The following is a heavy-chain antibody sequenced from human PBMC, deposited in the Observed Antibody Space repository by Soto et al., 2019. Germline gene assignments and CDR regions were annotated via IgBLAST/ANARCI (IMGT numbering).Heavy chain of an antibody. Sequence: QVQLQESGPGLVKPSQTLSLTCSVSGGSISSGDYYWSWIRQHPGKGLEWIGYIHYRGITYYNPSLKSRVTISVYRSKNQFSLNLSSVTAAGPAVYFCVRGGYNYALGDYWGQGTLVTVSS. V-gene: IGHV4-31*03. CDR3: VRGGYNYALGDY. D-gene: IGHD5-18*01. J-gene: IGHJ4*02. CDR2: IHYRGIT. CDR1: GGSISSGDYY.